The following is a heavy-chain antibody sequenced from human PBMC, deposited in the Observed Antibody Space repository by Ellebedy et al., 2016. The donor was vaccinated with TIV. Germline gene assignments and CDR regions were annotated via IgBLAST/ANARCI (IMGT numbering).Heavy chain of an antibody. J-gene: IGHJ4*02. V-gene: IGHV4-31*03. Sequence: SETLSLXXTISGASISDVGSYWSWIRQLPGKGLEWIGYVYYLGNTYYTPSFKSRVAISVDSSKNQFSLRLNSVTAADTGVYYCANGGSLSYGIFDYWGQGNLVTVSS. CDR3: ANGGSLSYGIFDY. D-gene: IGHD3-16*01. CDR1: GASISDVGSY. CDR2: VYYLGNT.